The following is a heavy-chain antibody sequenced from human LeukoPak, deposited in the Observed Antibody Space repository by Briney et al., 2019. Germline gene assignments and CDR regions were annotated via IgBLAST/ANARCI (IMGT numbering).Heavy chain of an antibody. Sequence: ASVKVSCKASGYTFTSYDINWVRQATGQGLEWMGWMNPNSGNTGYAQKFQGRVTITRNTSISTAYMELSSLGSEDTAVYYCARGKNKGGWYEPDAFDIWGQGTMVTVSS. V-gene: IGHV1-8*03. CDR2: MNPNSGNT. CDR3: ARGKNKGGWYEPDAFDI. CDR1: GYTFTSYD. J-gene: IGHJ3*02. D-gene: IGHD6-19*01.